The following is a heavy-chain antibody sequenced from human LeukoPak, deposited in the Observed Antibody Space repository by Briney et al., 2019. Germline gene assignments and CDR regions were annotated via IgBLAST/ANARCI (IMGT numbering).Heavy chain of an antibody. Sequence: SETLSLTCAVSGYSISSGYYWGCIRQPPRKGMEWIITISQSGTTDYNPSLKGRVTISVDTSKNQFSLKLRSVTTADTAVYYCARQAYYDFWSGHYSRGVEDAFDIWGQGTMVSVSS. CDR1: GYSISSGYY. CDR3: ARQAYYDFWSGHYSRGVEDAFDI. J-gene: IGHJ3*02. CDR2: ISQSGTT. V-gene: IGHV4-38-2*01. D-gene: IGHD3-3*01.